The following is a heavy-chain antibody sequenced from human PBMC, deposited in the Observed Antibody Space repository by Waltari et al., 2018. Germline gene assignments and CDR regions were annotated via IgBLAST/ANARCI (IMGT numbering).Heavy chain of an antibody. D-gene: IGHD1-20*01. Sequence: QVQLQESGPGLVKPSETLSLTCTVSGGSISSHYWSWIRQPPGTGLEWIGYIYYSGSTNYNPSLKSRVTISVDTSKNQFSLKLSSVTAADTAVYYCARDRRLTGYNPYYYYYYMDVWGKGTTVTVSS. CDR1: GGSISSHY. CDR3: ARDRRLTGYNPYYYYYYMDV. V-gene: IGHV4-59*11. J-gene: IGHJ6*03. CDR2: IYYSGST.